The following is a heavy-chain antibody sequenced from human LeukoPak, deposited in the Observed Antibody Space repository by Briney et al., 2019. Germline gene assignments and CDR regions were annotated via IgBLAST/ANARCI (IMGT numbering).Heavy chain of an antibody. CDR1: GFTFNNAW. CDR3: TTLNYDFWSGSHYFYYYMDV. CDR2: IKNKPDGGTT. D-gene: IGHD3-3*01. Sequence: GGSLRLSCAASGFTFNNAWMSWVRQAPGKGLEWVGRIKNKPDGGTTDYAAPVKGRFTVSRDDSKNMLYLQMNSLNTEDTAVYYCTTLNYDFWSGSHYFYYYMDVWGKGTTVTVSS. J-gene: IGHJ6*03. V-gene: IGHV3-15*01.